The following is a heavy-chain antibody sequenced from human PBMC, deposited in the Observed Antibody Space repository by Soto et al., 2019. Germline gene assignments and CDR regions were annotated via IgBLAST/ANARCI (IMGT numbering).Heavy chain of an antibody. D-gene: IGHD1-26*01. CDR3: AREDDTTEDAFDI. V-gene: IGHV1-2*04. CDR1: GYTFTGYY. CDR2: INPNSGGT. J-gene: IGHJ3*02. Sequence: QVQLVQSGAEVKKPGASVKVSCKASGYTFTGYYMHWVRQAPGQGLEWMGWINPNSGGTNYAQKFQGWVTMTRDTSISTADMELSRPRSDDTAVYYCAREDDTTEDAFDIWGQGTMVTVSS.